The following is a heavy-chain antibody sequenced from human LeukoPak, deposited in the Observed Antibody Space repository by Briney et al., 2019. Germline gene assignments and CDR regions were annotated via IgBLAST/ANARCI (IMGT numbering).Heavy chain of an antibody. J-gene: IGHJ5*02. Sequence: PGGSLRLSCAVSGFTFSNYNMNWVRQAPGKGLEWVSYISSSTTIYYADSVKGRFTISRDNAKNSLYLQMNSLRAEDTAVYYCARDVLPELLWFGESGTNWFDPWGQGTLVTVSS. CDR1: GFTFSNYN. CDR3: ARDVLPELLWFGESGTNWFDP. D-gene: IGHD3-10*01. V-gene: IGHV3-69-1*01. CDR2: ISSSTTI.